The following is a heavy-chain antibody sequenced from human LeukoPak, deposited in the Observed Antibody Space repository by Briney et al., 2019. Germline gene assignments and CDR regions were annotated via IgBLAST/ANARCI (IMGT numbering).Heavy chain of an antibody. Sequence: PGGSLRLSCVASGFIFRNYYMSWVRQAPGKGLEWISAINGSGTTTYYADSVKGRFTISRDNSKNTLYLQMNSLRAEDTAVYYCAKDIAVAGSTFDIWGQGTMVTVSS. CDR1: GFIFRNYY. V-gene: IGHV3-23*01. J-gene: IGHJ3*02. CDR3: AKDIAVAGSTFDI. D-gene: IGHD6-19*01. CDR2: INGSGTTT.